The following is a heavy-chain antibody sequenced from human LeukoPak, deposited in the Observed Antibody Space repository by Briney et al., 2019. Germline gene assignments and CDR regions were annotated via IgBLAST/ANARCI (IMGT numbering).Heavy chain of an antibody. CDR3: AKDRWGAVASFDY. CDR2: IRYDGNNK. V-gene: IGHV3-30*02. D-gene: IGHD6-19*01. J-gene: IGHJ4*02. CDR1: GFPFSDYV. Sequence: GGSLRLSCAASGFPFSDYVMHWVRQAPGKGLEWVSVIRYDGNNKYYADSVKGRFTISSDNSKNTLYLQMNSLESEDTAVYYCAKDRWGAVASFDYWGQGTLVTVSS.